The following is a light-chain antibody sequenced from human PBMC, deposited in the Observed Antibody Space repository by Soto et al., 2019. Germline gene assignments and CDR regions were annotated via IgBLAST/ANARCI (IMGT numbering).Light chain of an antibody. CDR1: SSNIGSNT. CDR2: SNN. J-gene: IGLJ3*02. V-gene: IGLV1-44*01. Sequence: QSVLTQPPSASGTPGQRVTISCSGSSSNIGSNTVNWYQQLPGTAPKLLIYSNNQRPSGVPDRFSGSKSGTSASLAISGLQPEDEADYYCAGWDDSLNGWVFGGGTKLTVL. CDR3: AGWDDSLNGWV.